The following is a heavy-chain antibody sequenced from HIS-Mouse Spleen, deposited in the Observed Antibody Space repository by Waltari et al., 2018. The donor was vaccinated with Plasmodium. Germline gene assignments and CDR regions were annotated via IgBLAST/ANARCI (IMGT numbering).Heavy chain of an antibody. CDR1: GYTFTGYY. CDR3: ARVLGYKAAAGTFVEYFQH. V-gene: IGHV1-2*02. CDR2: IHPKSGGT. Sequence: QVQLVQSGAEVKKPGASVKVSCKASGYTFTGYYMHWVRQAPGQGLEWMGWIHPKSGGTNYAQKVQGRVTMTRDTSSSTAYMELGRLRSDDTAVYYCARVLGYKAAAGTFVEYFQHWGQGTLVTVSS. D-gene: IGHD6-13*01. J-gene: IGHJ1*01.